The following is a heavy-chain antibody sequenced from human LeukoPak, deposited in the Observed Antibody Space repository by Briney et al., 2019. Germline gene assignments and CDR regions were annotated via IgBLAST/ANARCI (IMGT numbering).Heavy chain of an antibody. CDR1: GYRFTSYW. Sequence: GEPLQISSKGSGYRFTSYWIGWVRLLPGKGLEWMGIIYPGDSDTRYRPSFQGQVTISADKSISTAYLQWGSLKASDTAMYYCARHSSSSYSYYYGMDVWGQGTTVTVSS. CDR3: ARHSSSSYSYYYGMDV. V-gene: IGHV5-51*01. J-gene: IGHJ6*02. D-gene: IGHD6-6*01. CDR2: IYPGDSDT.